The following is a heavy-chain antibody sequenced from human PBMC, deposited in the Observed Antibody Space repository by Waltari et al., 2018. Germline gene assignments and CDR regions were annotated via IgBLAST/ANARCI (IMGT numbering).Heavy chain of an antibody. Sequence: QVQLVQSGAEVKKPGASVTVSCKASGYTFTGYYMHWVRQAPGQGLEWMGWINPNSGGTNYAQKFQGRVTMTRDTSISTAYMELSRLRSDDTAVYYCLAVDTAMVTNGDYWGQGTLVTVSS. CDR3: LAVDTAMVTNGDY. J-gene: IGHJ4*02. D-gene: IGHD5-18*01. V-gene: IGHV1-2*02. CDR2: INPNSGGT. CDR1: GYTFTGYY.